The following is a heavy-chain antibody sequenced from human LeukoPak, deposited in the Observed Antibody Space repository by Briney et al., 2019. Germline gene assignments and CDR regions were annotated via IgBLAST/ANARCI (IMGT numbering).Heavy chain of an antibody. J-gene: IGHJ4*02. V-gene: IGHV3-15*01. CDR1: GFTFSNAW. CDR3: TTVGHIMKQQLLNDY. CDR2: IKSKTDGGTT. D-gene: IGHD6-13*01. Sequence: GGSLRLSCAAPGFTFSNAWMSWVRQAPGKGLEWVGRIKSKTDGGTTDYAAPVKGRFTISRDDSKNTLYLQMNSLKTEDTAVYYCTTVGHIMKQQLLNDYWGQGTLVTVSS.